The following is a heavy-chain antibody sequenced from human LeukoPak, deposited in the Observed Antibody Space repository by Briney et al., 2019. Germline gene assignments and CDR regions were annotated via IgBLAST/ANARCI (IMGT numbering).Heavy chain of an antibody. D-gene: IGHD6-13*01. Sequence: GGSLRLSCAASGFTFSSYAMHWVRLAPGKGLEWVAVISYDGSNKYYADSVKGRFTISRDNSKNTLYLQMNSLRAQDTPVYYCARGGYSSRGKVEYWGEARLVSVSS. CDR2: ISYDGSNK. J-gene: IGHJ4*02. CDR1: GFTFSSYA. V-gene: IGHV3-30*04. CDR3: ARGGYSSRGKVEY.